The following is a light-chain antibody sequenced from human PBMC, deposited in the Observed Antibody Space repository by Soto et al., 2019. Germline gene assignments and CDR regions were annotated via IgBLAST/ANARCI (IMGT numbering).Light chain of an antibody. CDR1: QSLNDW. V-gene: IGKV1-5*03. CDR3: QQYNGYSWA. CDR2: KVS. Sequence: DIQMTQSPSTLSASVGDRVTITCRASQSLNDWLAWFQQKPGKAPNLLIYKVSNLESGVPSRFSGSGSGTEFPLTVSSLQPDDFATYYCQQYNGYSWAFGQGTKVEI. J-gene: IGKJ1*01.